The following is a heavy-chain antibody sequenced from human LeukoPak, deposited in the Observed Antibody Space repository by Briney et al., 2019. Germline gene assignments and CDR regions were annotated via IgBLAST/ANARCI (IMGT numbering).Heavy chain of an antibody. J-gene: IGHJ4*02. D-gene: IGHD1-26*01. CDR3: ARQNTPHGNFDY. CDR1: GFTFSSYD. CDR2: IGVAANT. V-gene: IGHV3-13*01. Sequence: GGSLRLSCAASGFTFSSYDMHWVRQATGKGLEWVSAIGVAANTFYSGSVKGRFTISRENAKNSLYLLMSGLRAEDTAVYYCARQNTPHGNFDYWGQGTLVTVSS.